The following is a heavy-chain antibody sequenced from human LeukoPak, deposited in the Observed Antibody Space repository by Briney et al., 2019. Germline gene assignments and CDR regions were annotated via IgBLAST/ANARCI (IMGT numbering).Heavy chain of an antibody. CDR2: IWYDGSSK. J-gene: IGHJ4*02. CDR1: GFTFSSYG. D-gene: IGHD6-19*01. CDR3: ARSGGRGWYPADY. Sequence: GGSLRLSCAASGFTFSSYGMQWVRQAPGKGLEWVAVIWYDGSSKYYTDSVKGRFTISRDNSKDTLYLPMNSLRADDTGIYYCARSGGRGWYPADYWGQGTLVTVSS. V-gene: IGHV3-33*01.